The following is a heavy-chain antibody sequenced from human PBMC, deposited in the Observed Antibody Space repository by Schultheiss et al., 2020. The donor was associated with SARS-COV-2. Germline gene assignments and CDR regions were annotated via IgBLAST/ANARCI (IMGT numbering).Heavy chain of an antibody. Sequence: GSLRLSCAASGFTFSNAWMSWVRQAPGKGLEWIGEINHSGSTNYNPSLKSRVTISVDTSKNQFSLKLSSVTAADTAVYYCARGPYWYAAAAADYFDYWGQGTLVTVSS. D-gene: IGHD6-13*01. J-gene: IGHJ4*02. CDR1: GFTFSNAW. CDR3: ARGPYWYAAAAADYFDY. V-gene: IGHV4-34*01. CDR2: INHSGST.